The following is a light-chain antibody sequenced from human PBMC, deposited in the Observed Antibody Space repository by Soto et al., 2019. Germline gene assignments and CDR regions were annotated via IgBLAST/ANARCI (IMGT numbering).Light chain of an antibody. CDR1: QSASSSY. Sequence: EIVLTQSPGTLSWSPGERATLSCRASQSASSSYLAWYQQKPGRAPRLLIYGASSRATGIPDRFSGSGSGTDFSLTISRLEPEDFAVYYCQQYGSSPLTFGGGTKVDIK. V-gene: IGKV3-20*01. CDR3: QQYGSSPLT. CDR2: GAS. J-gene: IGKJ4*01.